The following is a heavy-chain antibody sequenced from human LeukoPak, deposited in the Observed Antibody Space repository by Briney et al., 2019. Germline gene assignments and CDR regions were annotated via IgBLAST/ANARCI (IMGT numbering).Heavy chain of an antibody. J-gene: IGHJ4*02. Sequence: ASVKVSCKASGYTFTGYYMHWVRQAPGQGLEWMGWINPNSGGTNYAQKFQGWVTMTRDTSISTAYMELSRLRSDDTAVYYCARRKRDYDILTGYSGPYYFDYWGQGTLVTVSS. CDR2: INPNSGGT. CDR1: GYTFTGYY. D-gene: IGHD3-9*01. V-gene: IGHV1-2*04. CDR3: ARRKRDYDILTGYSGPYYFDY.